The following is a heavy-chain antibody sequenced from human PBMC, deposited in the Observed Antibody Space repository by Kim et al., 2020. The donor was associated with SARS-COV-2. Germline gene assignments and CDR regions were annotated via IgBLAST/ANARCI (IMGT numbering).Heavy chain of an antibody. V-gene: IGHV4-39*01. Sequence: SETLSLTCTVSGGSISSSSYYWGWIRQPPGKGLEWIGSIYYSGSTYYNPSLKSRITISVDTSKNQLSLKLSSVTAADTAVYYCARRGRCNGGSCNYLDDYWGQGTLVTVSS. CDR3: ARRGRCNGGSCNYLDDY. CDR1: GGSISSSSYY. J-gene: IGHJ4*02. CDR2: IYYSGST. D-gene: IGHD2-15*01.